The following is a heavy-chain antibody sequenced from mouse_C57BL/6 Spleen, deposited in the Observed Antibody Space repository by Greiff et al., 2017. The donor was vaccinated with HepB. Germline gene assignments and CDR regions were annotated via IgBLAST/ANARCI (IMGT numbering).Heavy chain of an antibody. Sequence: EVQLQQSGPELVKPGASVKISCKASGYSFTGYYMNWVKQSPEKSLEWIGEINPSTGGTTYNQKFKAKATLTVDKSSSTAYMQLKSLTSEDSAVYYCARSGDYGDYWGQGTTLTVSS. J-gene: IGHJ2*01. V-gene: IGHV1-42*01. CDR1: GYSFTGYY. D-gene: IGHD2-4*01. CDR2: INPSTGGT. CDR3: ARSGDYGDY.